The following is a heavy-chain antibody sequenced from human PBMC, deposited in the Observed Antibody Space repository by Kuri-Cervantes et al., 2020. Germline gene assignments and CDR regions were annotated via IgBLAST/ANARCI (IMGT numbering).Heavy chain of an antibody. J-gene: IGHJ4*02. CDR1: GYTFTGYY. V-gene: IGHV1-18*04. CDR3: ARDLKRQGYDILTGYYKNAGY. Sequence: ASVKVSCKASGYTFTGYYMHWVRQAPGQGLEWMGWISAYNGNTNYAQKLQGRVTMTTDTSTSTAYMELRSLRSDGTAVYYCARDLKRQGYDILTGYYKNAGYWGQGTLVTVSS. D-gene: IGHD3-9*01. CDR2: ISAYNGNT.